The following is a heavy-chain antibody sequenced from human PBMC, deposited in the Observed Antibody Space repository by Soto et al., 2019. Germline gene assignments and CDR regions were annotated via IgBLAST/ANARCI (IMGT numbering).Heavy chain of an antibody. CDR3: ATTTNYGDYGGAFVI. J-gene: IGHJ3*02. CDR2: INHSGST. CDR1: GGSFSGYY. V-gene: IGHV4-34*01. D-gene: IGHD4-17*01. Sequence: PSETLSLTCGVYGGSFSGYYWTWIRQPPGKGLEWIGKINHSGSTNYNPSLKSRLTISVDTSKNQFSLRLSSVTAADTAVYYCATTTNYGDYGGAFVIWGQGTMVTVSS.